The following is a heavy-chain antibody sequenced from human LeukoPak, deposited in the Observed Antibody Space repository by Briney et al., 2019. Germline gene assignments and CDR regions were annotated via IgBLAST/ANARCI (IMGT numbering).Heavy chain of an antibody. D-gene: IGHD3-22*01. CDR1: GFTFSSYA. CDR3: AKDYYYDSSGYSADTPIDY. CDR2: ISYDGSNK. V-gene: IGHV3-30-3*01. J-gene: IGHJ4*02. Sequence: QPGRSLRLSCAASGFTFSSYAMHWVRQAPGKGLEWVAVISYDGSNKYYADSVKGRFTISRDNSKNTLYLQMNSLRAEDPAVYYCAKDYYYDSSGYSADTPIDYWGQGTLVTVSS.